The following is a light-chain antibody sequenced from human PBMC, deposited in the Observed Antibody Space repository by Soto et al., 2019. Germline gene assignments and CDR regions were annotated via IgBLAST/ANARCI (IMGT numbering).Light chain of an antibody. CDR1: SSNIGSNS. J-gene: IGLJ3*02. Sequence: QSVLTQPPSASGTPGQRVTISCSGSSSNIGSNSVYWYQQLPGTAPKLLIYKNNQRPSGVPDRFSDSKSGTSASLAISGLRSEDEADYYCQSYDSSLSGSWVFGGGTKLTVL. V-gene: IGLV1-47*01. CDR3: QSYDSSLSGSWV. CDR2: KNN.